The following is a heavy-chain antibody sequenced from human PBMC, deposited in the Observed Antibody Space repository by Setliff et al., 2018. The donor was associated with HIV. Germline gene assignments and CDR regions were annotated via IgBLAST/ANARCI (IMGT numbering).Heavy chain of an antibody. D-gene: IGHD4-17*01. V-gene: IGHV4-34*01. J-gene: IGHJ4*02. CDR1: GGSFTDIGGSFTDYY. CDR3: ARPTALNGVGSSDY. Sequence: PSETLSLTCAVFGGSFTDIGGSFTDYYWIWIRQPPGKGLEWIGEINHSGSTHYNPSLKSRFTISVDTSKNQFSLKLNSVTASDTAVYYCARPTALNGVGSSDYWGQGTLVTVSS. CDR2: INHSGST.